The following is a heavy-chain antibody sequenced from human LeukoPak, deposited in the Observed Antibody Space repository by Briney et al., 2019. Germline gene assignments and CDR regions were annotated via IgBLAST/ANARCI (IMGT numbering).Heavy chain of an antibody. V-gene: IGHV1-18*01. J-gene: IGHJ4*02. CDR3: ARAGGYSSSWVRGYYFDY. D-gene: IGHD6-13*01. Sequence: ASVKVSCKASGYTFTSYGISWVRQAPGQGLEWIGWISAYNGNTNYAQKLQGRVTMTTDTSTSTAYMELRSLRSDDTAVYYCARAGGYSSSWVRGYYFDYWGQGTLVTVSS. CDR2: ISAYNGNT. CDR1: GYTFTSYG.